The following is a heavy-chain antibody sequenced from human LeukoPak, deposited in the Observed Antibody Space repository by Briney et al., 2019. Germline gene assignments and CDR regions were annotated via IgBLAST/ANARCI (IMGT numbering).Heavy chain of an antibody. V-gene: IGHV3-30*18. CDR1: GFTFSSYG. J-gene: IGHJ4*02. CDR3: AKASVEHWNYVAVDF. CDR2: ISDDGGHD. D-gene: IGHD1-7*01. Sequence: GGSLRLSCAASGFTFSSYGMHWVRQAPGKGLEWVALISDDGGHDFYADSVKGRFTSSRDNSKNTLYLQMNRLRAQDTAVYYCAKASVEHWNYVAVDFWGQGTLVTVSS.